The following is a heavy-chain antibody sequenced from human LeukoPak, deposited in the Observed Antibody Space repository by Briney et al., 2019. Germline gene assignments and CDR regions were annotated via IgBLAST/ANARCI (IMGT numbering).Heavy chain of an antibody. Sequence: SVKVSCKASGGTFSSYAISWVRQAPGQGLEWMGGIIPIFGTANYAQKFQGRVTMTTDTSTSTAYMELRSLRSDDTAVYYCARYYDILTGYYPLSHWGQGTLVTVSS. J-gene: IGHJ4*02. CDR1: GGTFSSYA. V-gene: IGHV1-69*05. CDR2: IIPIFGTA. CDR3: ARYYDILTGYYPLSH. D-gene: IGHD3-9*01.